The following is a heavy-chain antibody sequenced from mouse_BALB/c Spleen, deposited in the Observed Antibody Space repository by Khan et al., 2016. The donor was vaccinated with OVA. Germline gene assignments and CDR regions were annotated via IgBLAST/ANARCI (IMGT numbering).Heavy chain of an antibody. Sequence: VQLQESGPGLVAPSQTLSITCTVSGFSISNYGVHWVRQPPGKGLEWLGVIWAGGSTNHNSALMSRLSISKDNSKNQVFLKMNSLQTDDTAMYYCARAFYNGAWFAYWGQGTLVTVSA. CDR3: ARAFYNGAWFAY. V-gene: IGHV2-9*02. J-gene: IGHJ3*01. D-gene: IGHD1-3*01. CDR1: GFSISNYG. CDR2: IWAGGST.